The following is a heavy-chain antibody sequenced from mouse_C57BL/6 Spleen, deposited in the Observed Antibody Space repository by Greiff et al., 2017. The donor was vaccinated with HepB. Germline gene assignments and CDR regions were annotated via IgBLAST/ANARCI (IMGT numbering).Heavy chain of an antibody. CDR1: GYTFTDYY. CDR3: AGTLIYYDSKAWFAY. CDR2: INPNNGGI. V-gene: IGHV1-26*01. D-gene: IGHD2-4*01. J-gene: IGHJ3*01. Sequence: EVQLQQSGPELVKPGASVKISCKASGYTFTDYYMNWVKQSHGKSLEWIGDINPNNGGISYNQKFKGKATLTVDKSSSTAYMELRSLTSEDSAVYDCAGTLIYYDSKAWFAYWGQGTLVTVSA.